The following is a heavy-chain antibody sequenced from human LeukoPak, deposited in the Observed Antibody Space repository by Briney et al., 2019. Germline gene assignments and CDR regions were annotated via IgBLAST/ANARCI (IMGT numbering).Heavy chain of an antibody. J-gene: IGHJ4*02. V-gene: IGHV3-30*18. Sequence: GGSLRLSCAATGFTLSSYGMHWVRQAPVKGLEWVAVISYDGSNKYYADSVKGRFTISRDNSKNTLYLQMNSLRAEDTAVYYCAKGTYYGSKIDYWGQGTLVTVSS. CDR1: GFTLSSYG. CDR3: AKGTYYGSKIDY. CDR2: ISYDGSNK. D-gene: IGHD3-10*01.